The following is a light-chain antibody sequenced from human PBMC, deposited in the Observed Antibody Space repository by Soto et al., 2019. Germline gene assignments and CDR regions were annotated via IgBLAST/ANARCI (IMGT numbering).Light chain of an antibody. Sequence: EIVMTQSPVTLSVSPGERATLSCRASQSVSSELAWYQQKPGQAPRLLIYGANNRATGIPARFSGSGSGTQFTLTISSLQSEDFAIYYCQQYNNWPPWTFGQGTKVEIK. CDR3: QQYNNWPPWT. V-gene: IGKV3-15*01. CDR2: GAN. CDR1: QSVSSE. J-gene: IGKJ1*01.